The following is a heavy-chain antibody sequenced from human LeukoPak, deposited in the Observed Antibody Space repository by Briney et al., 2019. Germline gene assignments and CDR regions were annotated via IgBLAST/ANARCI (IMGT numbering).Heavy chain of an antibody. Sequence: SETLSLTCAVYGGSFSGYYWSWIRQPPGKGLEWIEEINHSGSTNYNPSLKSRVTISVDTSKNQFSLKLSSVTAADTAVYYCARGKKGGRYDFWSAWPPNHVFDYWGQGTLVTVSS. J-gene: IGHJ4*02. CDR2: INHSGST. V-gene: IGHV4-34*01. CDR3: ARGKKGGRYDFWSAWPPNHVFDY. CDR1: GGSFSGYY. D-gene: IGHD3-3*01.